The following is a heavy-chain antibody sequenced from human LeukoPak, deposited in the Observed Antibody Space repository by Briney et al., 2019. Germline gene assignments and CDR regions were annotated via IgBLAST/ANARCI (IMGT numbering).Heavy chain of an antibody. J-gene: IGHJ4*02. V-gene: IGHV4-59*01. CDR2: IYYSGST. CDR3: ARGSERYFDWFPTLDY. CDR1: GGSISSYY. Sequence: PSETLSLTCTVSGGSISSYYWSWIRQPPGKGLEWIGYIYYSGSTNYNPSLKSRVTISVDTSKNQFSLKLSSVTAADTAVYYCARGSERYFDWFPTLDYWGQGTLVTVSS. D-gene: IGHD3-9*01.